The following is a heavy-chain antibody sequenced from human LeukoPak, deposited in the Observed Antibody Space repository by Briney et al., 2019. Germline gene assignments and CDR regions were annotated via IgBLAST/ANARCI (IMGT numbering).Heavy chain of an antibody. V-gene: IGHV3-48*04. J-gene: IGHJ4*02. Sequence: GGSLRLSCAASGFTFSSYAMSWVRQAPGKGLEWVSYISSSSSTIYYADSVKGRFTISRDNAKNSLYLQMNSLRAEDTAVYYCAADPGAYDSGGSGYWGQGTLVTVSS. CDR3: AADPGAYDSGGSGY. D-gene: IGHD3-22*01. CDR2: ISSSSSTI. CDR1: GFTFSSYA.